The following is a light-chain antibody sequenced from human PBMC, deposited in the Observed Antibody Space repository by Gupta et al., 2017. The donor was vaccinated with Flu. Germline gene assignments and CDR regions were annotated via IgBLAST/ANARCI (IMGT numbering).Light chain of an antibody. Sequence: PSFLSASVGDRVTITCRASQGIRSYLAWYQQKPGTAPKLLIYDSSTVQTGVSSRFSGSGSGTXFTLTIXSLQPEDFAPYYCQHLQSSPIPFGXGTKVEIK. J-gene: IGKJ4*01. CDR3: QHLQSSPIP. V-gene: IGKV1-9*01. CDR1: QGIRSY. CDR2: DSS.